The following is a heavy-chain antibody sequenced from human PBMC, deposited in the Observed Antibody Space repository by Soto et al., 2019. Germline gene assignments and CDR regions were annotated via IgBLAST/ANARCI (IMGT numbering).Heavy chain of an antibody. CDR2: ISDSGGST. V-gene: IGHV3-23*01. CDR1: GFTFSSYA. Sequence: PGGSLRLSCAASGFTFSSYAMSWVRQAPGKGLEWVSAISDSGGSTYYADSVKGRFTISRDNSGNTLFLEMYSLRAEDTAVYYCARSQFGDIVVVPAAMPLYYYYGMDVWGQGTTVTVSS. CDR3: ARSQFGDIVVVPAAMPLYYYYGMDV. J-gene: IGHJ6*02. D-gene: IGHD2-2*01.